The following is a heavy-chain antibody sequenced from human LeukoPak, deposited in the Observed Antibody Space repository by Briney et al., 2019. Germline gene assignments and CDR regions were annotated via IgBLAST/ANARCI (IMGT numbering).Heavy chain of an antibody. D-gene: IGHD2-21*02. Sequence: GGSLRLSCAASGFTFSSYSMNWVRQAPGKGLEWVSSISSSSSYIYYADSVKGRFTISRDNSKNTLYLQMNSLRAEDTAVYYCAKAPCGGDCSGAFDIWGQGTMVTVSS. CDR1: GFTFSSYS. CDR2: ISSSSSYI. V-gene: IGHV3-21*04. J-gene: IGHJ3*02. CDR3: AKAPCGGDCSGAFDI.